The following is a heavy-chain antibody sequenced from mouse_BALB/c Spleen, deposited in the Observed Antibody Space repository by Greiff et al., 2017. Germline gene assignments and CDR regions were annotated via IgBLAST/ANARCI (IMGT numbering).Heavy chain of an antibody. J-gene: IGHJ3*01. CDR2: IWAGGST. Sequence: VQVVESGPGLVAPSQSLSITCTVSGFSLTSYGVHWVRQPPGQGLEWLGVIWAGGSTNYNSALMSRLSISKDNSTSQVFLKMNSLQTDDTAMYYCASAYYGNYVFAYWGQGTLVTVSA. D-gene: IGHD2-10*01. V-gene: IGHV2-9*02. CDR3: ASAYYGNYVFAY. CDR1: GFSLTSYG.